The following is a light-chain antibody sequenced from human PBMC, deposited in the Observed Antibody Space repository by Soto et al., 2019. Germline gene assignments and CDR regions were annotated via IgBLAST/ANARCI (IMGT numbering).Light chain of an antibody. CDR2: GTF. V-gene: IGKV3-20*01. Sequence: EIVLTQSPCTLSFSPVERATLSCRASQSVSSSYLAWFQQIPGQAPRLLIHGTFSRATGIPDRFSGSGSGTDFTLTISRMEPEDFAVYYCQHYGSSPFTFGPGTKVDIK. CDR1: QSVSSSY. CDR3: QHYGSSPFT. J-gene: IGKJ3*01.